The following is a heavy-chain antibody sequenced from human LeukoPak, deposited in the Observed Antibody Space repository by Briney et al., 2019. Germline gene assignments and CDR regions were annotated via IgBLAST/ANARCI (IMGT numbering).Heavy chain of an antibody. CDR3: ARGVGSYYDSDYYYGMDV. CDR1: GYTFTSYG. J-gene: IGHJ6*02. V-gene: IGHV1-69*04. Sequence: GASVKVSCKASGYTFTSYGISWVRQAPGQGLEWMGRIIPILGIANYAQKFQGRVTITADKSTSTAYMELSSLRSEDTAVYYCARGVGSYYDSDYYYGMDVWGQGTTVTVSS. CDR2: IIPILGIA. D-gene: IGHD1-26*01.